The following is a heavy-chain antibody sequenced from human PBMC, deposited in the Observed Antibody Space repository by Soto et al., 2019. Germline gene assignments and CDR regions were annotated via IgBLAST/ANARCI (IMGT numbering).Heavy chain of an antibody. CDR1: GGNFNTYA. J-gene: IGHJ4*02. V-gene: IGHV1-69*01. CDR3: AKAAGDH. CDR2: IIPMFDIK. D-gene: IGHD6-25*01. Sequence: QLQLVQSGAEVKERGSSVKISCKTSGGNFNTYALTWVRQAPGQGLEWIGGIIPMFDIKNVAQRFQGRVTLNADDSITTAYMEMTSLRSDDAAVYYCAKAAGDHWGQGTLVTVSS.